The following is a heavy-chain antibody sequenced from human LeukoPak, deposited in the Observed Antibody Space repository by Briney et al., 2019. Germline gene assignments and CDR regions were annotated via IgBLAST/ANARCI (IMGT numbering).Heavy chain of an antibody. Sequence: GGSLRLSCTASGFTFSTYAMSWVRQAPGRGLEWVSAISGSDGRTYYEDSVKGRFTISRDNFKNRLFLQMNSLRAEDTAVYYCAREETITMIVEGAFDIWGQGTMVTVSS. CDR3: AREETITMIVEGAFDI. J-gene: IGHJ3*02. D-gene: IGHD3-22*01. CDR2: ISGSDGRT. CDR1: GFTFSTYA. V-gene: IGHV3-23*01.